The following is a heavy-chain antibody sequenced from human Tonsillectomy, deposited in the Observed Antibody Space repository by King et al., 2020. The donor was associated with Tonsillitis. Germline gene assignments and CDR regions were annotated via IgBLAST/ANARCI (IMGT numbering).Heavy chain of an antibody. CDR1: GFSLTTSGEG. J-gene: IGHJ4*02. CDR2: IYWTDDK. D-gene: IGHD1-26*01. Sequence: TLKESGPTLVKPTQTLTLTCTFSGFSLTTSGEGVGWIRQPPGKALEWLALIYWTDDKRYSPSLKSRLTITKDTSKHPVVLTMTNMDPVDTATYYCAHRQSSSGSYYDPGYFDYWGQGTLVTVSS. V-gene: IGHV2-5*01. CDR3: AHRQSSSGSYYDPGYFDY.